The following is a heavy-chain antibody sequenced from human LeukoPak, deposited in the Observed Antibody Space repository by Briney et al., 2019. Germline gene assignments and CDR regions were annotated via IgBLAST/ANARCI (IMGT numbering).Heavy chain of an antibody. CDR2: INQDGSEK. CDR3: VRAEARDTNRFDP. Sequence: GGSLRLSCAASGFTFSSAWMSWVRQGPGKGLEWVANINQDGSEKYYVDSVRGRFTISRDNAENSLYLQMNSLRADDTAVYYTVRAEARDTNRFDPWGQGTLVTVSS. D-gene: IGHD5-18*01. J-gene: IGHJ5*02. V-gene: IGHV3-7*05. CDR1: GFTFSSAW.